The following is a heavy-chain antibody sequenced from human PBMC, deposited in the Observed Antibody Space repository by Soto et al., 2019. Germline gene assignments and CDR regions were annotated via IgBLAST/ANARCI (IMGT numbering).Heavy chain of an antibody. J-gene: IGHJ4*02. D-gene: IGHD6-19*01. CDR1: GFSLSTSGVG. CDR3: VPRNMAGRGLRFDY. V-gene: IGHV2-5*02. Sequence: QITLKESGPTLVKPTQTLTLTCSFSGFSLSTSGVGVGWIRQPPGKALEWLALIYWDDDKRYSPSLKSKLTITRDTPRNQVVLTMTNMDPVDTATYHCVPRNMAGRGLRFDYRGQGTLVTVSS. CDR2: IYWDDDK.